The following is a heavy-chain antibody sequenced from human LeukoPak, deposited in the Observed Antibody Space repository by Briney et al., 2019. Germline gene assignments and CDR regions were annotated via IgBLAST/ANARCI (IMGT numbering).Heavy chain of an antibody. V-gene: IGHV3-48*01. CDR1: KFTFSSYS. D-gene: IGHD3-22*01. CDR3: ARGLHYSDSSAYYDHFDY. J-gene: IGHJ4*02. Sequence: PGGSLRLSXTASKFTFSSYSMNWVRQAPGKGLEWLSYISSSSSTIYYADSVKGRFTISRDNAKNSLYLQMNSLRAEDTAVYYCARGLHYSDSSAYYDHFDYWGQGTLVTVSS. CDR2: ISSSSSTI.